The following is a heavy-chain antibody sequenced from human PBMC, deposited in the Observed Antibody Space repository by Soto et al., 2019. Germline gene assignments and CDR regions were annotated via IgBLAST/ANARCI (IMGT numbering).Heavy chain of an antibody. J-gene: IGHJ4*02. V-gene: IGHV2-5*02. CDR3: AHTLVAGLGYYFDY. Sequence: QITLKESGPTLVKPTQTLTLTCTFSGFSLSTTRVGVGWIRQPPGKALEWLALIYWDDDKRYSPFLKSRLTITKDNSKNPVVLTMTNMDPMDTATYFCAHTLVAGLGYYFDYWGQGTLVTVSS. D-gene: IGHD6-19*01. CDR1: GFSLSTTRVG. CDR2: IYWDDDK.